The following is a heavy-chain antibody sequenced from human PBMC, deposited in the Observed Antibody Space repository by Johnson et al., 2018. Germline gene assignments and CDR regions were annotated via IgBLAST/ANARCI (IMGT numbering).Heavy chain of an antibody. J-gene: IGHJ6*03. CDR1: GGSISSSSYY. V-gene: IGHV4-39*07. CDR3: ARDPDYYYYYMDV. CDR2: IYYSGSP. Sequence: QVQLQESGPGLVKXSETXSLXCTVSGGSISSSSYYWGWIRQPPGKGLEWMGSIYYSGSPYYNPSLKSRVTISVDTSKNQFPLKRSSVTAADTAVYYCARDPDYYYYYMDVWGKGTTVTVSS.